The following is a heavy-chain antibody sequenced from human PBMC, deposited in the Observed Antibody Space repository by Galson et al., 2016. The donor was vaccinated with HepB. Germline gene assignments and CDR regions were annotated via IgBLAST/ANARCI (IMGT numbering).Heavy chain of an antibody. V-gene: IGHV3-23*01. CDR1: GSTFSSYA. D-gene: IGHD3-16*01. CDR2: ISRSGDTT. Sequence: SLRLSCAASGSTFSSYAMTWVRQAPGKGLEWVSSISRSGDTTFYADSVKGRFTLSRDNSKDTLYMQINSLRAEGTAVYYCAKDRETTSWGNFAHWGRGTLVTVSS. J-gene: IGHJ4*02. CDR3: AKDRETTSWGNFAH.